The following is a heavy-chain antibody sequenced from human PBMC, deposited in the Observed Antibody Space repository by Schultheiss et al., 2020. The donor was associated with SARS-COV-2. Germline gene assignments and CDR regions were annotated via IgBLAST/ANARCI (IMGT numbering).Heavy chain of an antibody. Sequence: GESLKISCAASGFTFSSYAIHWVRQAPGKGLEWTAVISYDGSNKYYADSVKGRFTISRDNSKNTLYLQMNSLRAEDTAVYYCARGPIVVVPANYYYYMDVWGKGTTVTVSS. CDR3: ARGPIVVVPANYYYYMDV. D-gene: IGHD2-2*01. V-gene: IGHV3-30*04. CDR1: GFTFSSYA. CDR2: ISYDGSNK. J-gene: IGHJ6*03.